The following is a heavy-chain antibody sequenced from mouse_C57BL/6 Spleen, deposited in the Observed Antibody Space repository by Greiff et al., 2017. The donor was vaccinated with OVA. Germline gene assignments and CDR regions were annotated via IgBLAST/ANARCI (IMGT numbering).Heavy chain of an antibody. Sequence: EVQLQQSGPELVKPGASVKLSCKASGYSFTDYNMNWVKQSTGKSLEWIGVINPNYGTTSYNQKFKGKATLTVDQSSSTAYMQLNSLTSEDSAVDYGARKGYYSNYWDAMDYWGQGTSVTVSS. V-gene: IGHV1-39*01. J-gene: IGHJ4*01. CDR3: ARKGYYSNYWDAMDY. CDR2: INPNYGTT. CDR1: GYSFTDYN. D-gene: IGHD2-5*01.